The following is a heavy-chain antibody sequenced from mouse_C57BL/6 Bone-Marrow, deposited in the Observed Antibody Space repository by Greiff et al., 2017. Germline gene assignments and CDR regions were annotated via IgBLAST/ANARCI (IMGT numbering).Heavy chain of an antibody. CDR2: FYSGGGSL. CDR1: GYTFTEYT. Sequence: QVQLQQSGPELVKPGASVKLSCKASGYTFTEYTIHWIKQSSGQGLEWIGWFYSGGGSLKYNDIFNDKATLTADKSSSKVYMELSRLTSEDSAVYFCARHERSQYYFDYWGQGTTLTVSS. V-gene: IGHV1-62-2*01. J-gene: IGHJ2*01. CDR3: ARHERSQYYFDY.